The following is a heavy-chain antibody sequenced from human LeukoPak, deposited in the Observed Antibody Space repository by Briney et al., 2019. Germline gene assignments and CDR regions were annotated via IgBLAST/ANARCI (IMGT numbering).Heavy chain of an antibody. CDR2: IYSGGST. CDR3: ARAGWIQLWSYFDY. CDR1: GFTVSSNY. Sequence: PGGSLRLSCAASGFTVSSNYMSWVRRAPGKGLEWVAVIYSGGSTYYADSVKGRFTSSRDNSKNTLYLQMDSLRAEDTALYYCARAGWIQLWSYFDYWGQGTLVTVSS. D-gene: IGHD5-18*01. V-gene: IGHV3-53*01. J-gene: IGHJ4*02.